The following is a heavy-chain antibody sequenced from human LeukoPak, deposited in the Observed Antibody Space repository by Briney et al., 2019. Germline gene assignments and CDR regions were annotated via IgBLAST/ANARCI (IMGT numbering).Heavy chain of an antibody. Sequence: PSETLSLTCTVSGGSNSSSSYYWGWIRQPPGKVLERIGSIYYSGSTYYNPSLKSRVTISVDTSKNHFSPKLSSVTAADTAVYYCARLQEYTSSSWYEGYFDYWGQGTLVTVSS. CDR1: GGSNSSSSYY. CDR3: ARLQEYTSSSWYEGYFDY. CDR2: IYYSGST. V-gene: IGHV4-39*02. J-gene: IGHJ4*02. D-gene: IGHD6-13*01.